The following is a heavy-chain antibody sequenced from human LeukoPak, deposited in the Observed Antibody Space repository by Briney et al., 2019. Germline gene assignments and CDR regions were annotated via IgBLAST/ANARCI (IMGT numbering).Heavy chain of an antibody. J-gene: IGHJ4*02. CDR2: ISKDGSKK. CDR3: AKDKGWSRVIDY. D-gene: IGHD2-15*01. Sequence: GGSLRLSCAVSGATFSNHGMHRVRQAAGKGLEWVAFISKDGSKKYYGGSVTGRFITSRDNSRNTVYLQMDSLRPEDTAVYYCAKDKGWSRVIDYWGQGTLVTVAS. CDR1: GATFSNHG. V-gene: IGHV3-30*18.